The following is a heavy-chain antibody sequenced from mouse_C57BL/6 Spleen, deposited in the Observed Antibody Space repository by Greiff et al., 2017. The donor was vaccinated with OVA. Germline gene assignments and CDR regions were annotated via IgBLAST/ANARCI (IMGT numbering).Heavy chain of an antibody. CDR2: IDPEDGET. CDR3: DRPHYGSSAHWYFDV. CDR1: GFNIKDYY. V-gene: IGHV14-2*01. D-gene: IGHD1-1*01. Sequence: VHVKQSGAELVKPGASVKLSCTASGFNIKDYYMHWVKQRTEQGLEWIGRIDPEDGETKYAPKFQGKATITADTSSNTAYLQLSSLTSEETAVYYCDRPHYGSSAHWYFDVWGKGTTVTVSS. J-gene: IGHJ1*03.